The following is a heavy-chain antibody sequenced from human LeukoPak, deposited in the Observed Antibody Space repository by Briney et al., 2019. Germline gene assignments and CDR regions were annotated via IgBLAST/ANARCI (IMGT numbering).Heavy chain of an antibody. CDR3: ASWLGNGAFDI. V-gene: IGHV4-4*02. Sequence: SETLSLTCTVSGGSISSSNWWSWVRQPPGKGLEWIGEIYHSGSTNYNPSLKSRVTISVDKSKNQFSLKLSSVTAADTAVYYCASWLGNGAFDIWGQGTMVTVSS. J-gene: IGHJ3*02. CDR1: GGSISSSNW. D-gene: IGHD6-19*01. CDR2: IYHSGST.